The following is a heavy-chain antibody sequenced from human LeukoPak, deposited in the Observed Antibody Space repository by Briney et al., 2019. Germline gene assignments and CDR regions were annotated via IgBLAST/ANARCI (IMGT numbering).Heavy chain of an antibody. D-gene: IGHD1-1*01. V-gene: IGHV3-23*01. CDR2: ISGSGPGT. CDR1: GFIFSSYA. Sequence: GGSLRLSCAASGFIFSSYAMSWVRQAPGKGLEWVSLISGSGPGTYYADSVKGRFTISRDDVKNMLYLQMNSLRVEDTGLYYCSTVEHFWGQGTLVTVSS. J-gene: IGHJ4*02. CDR3: STVEHF.